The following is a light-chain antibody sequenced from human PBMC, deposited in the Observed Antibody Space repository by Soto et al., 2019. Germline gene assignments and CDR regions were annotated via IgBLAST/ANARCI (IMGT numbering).Light chain of an antibody. V-gene: IGKV2-28*01. Sequence: EIVMTQSPPSLTVTPGEPASISCRSSQRLLHSNGNTFLDWYLQKPGQSPQLLIYLGSNRASGVLDRVSGSEAGTDFTLKIRRVEAEDLGVYYCMQALETPYSFGGGTKLEIK. J-gene: IGKJ2*01. CDR3: MQALETPYS. CDR1: QRLLHSNGNTF. CDR2: LGS.